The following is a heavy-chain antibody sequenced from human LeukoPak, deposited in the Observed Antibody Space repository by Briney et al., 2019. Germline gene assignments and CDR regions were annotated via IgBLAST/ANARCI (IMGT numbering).Heavy chain of an antibody. V-gene: IGHV4-39*01. J-gene: IGHJ4*02. CDR1: GGSISSSTYY. CDR2: IYYSGTT. Sequence: SETLSLTCTVSGGSISSSTYYWGWIRQPPGKGLEWIGSIYYSGTTYYNPSLKSRVTISADTSKNQFSLKLSSVTAADTAVYYCAGGRSSVLGYWGQGTLVTVFS. D-gene: IGHD6-19*01. CDR3: AGGRSSVLGY.